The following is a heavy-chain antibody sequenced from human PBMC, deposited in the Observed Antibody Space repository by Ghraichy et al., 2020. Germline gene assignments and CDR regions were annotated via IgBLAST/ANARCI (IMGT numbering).Heavy chain of an antibody. CDR2: IYYSGTT. CDR3: ARHLRYNDNDYFYHGMDV. Sequence: SETLSLTCTVSGGSISSYYWSWIRQPPGKGLEWIGYIYYSGTTKYNISLESRVTMSVDTSKNQFSLKLSSVTAADTAVYYCARHLRYNDNDYFYHGMDVWGQGTTVTASS. V-gene: IGHV4-59*08. D-gene: IGHD5-12*01. J-gene: IGHJ6*02. CDR1: GGSISSYY.